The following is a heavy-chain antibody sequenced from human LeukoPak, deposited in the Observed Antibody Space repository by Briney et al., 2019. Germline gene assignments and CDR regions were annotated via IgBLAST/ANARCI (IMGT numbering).Heavy chain of an antibody. Sequence: SCKASGYTFSSYGMSWVRQAPGKGLEWVSAISGSGGSTYYADSVKGRFTISRDNSKNTLYLQMNSLRAEDTAVYYCAKDPTVTTPYYFDYWGQGTLVTVSS. CDR3: AKDPTVTTPYYFDY. CDR2: ISGSGGST. V-gene: IGHV3-23*01. J-gene: IGHJ4*02. D-gene: IGHD4-17*01. CDR1: GYTFSSYG.